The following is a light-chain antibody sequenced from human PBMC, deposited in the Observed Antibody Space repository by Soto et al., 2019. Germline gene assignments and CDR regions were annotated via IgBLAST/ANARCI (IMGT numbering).Light chain of an antibody. CDR1: SSNIGAGYD. J-gene: IGLJ2*01. CDR3: LSYERSLRAS. V-gene: IGLV1-40*01. Sequence: QAVVTQPPSVSGAPGQRVTISCTGSSSNIGAGYDVHWYQQIPGTAPKLLIYGNTNRPSGVPDRFSGSKSGTSASLAITGLQAEDEADYFCLSYERSLRASFGGGTKLTVL. CDR2: GNT.